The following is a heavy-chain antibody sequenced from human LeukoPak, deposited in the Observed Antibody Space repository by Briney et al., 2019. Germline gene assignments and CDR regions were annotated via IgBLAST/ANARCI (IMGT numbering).Heavy chain of an antibody. CDR2: ISYDGSNK. CDR3: ARGYSSGYSRFDY. CDR1: GFTFNSYG. J-gene: IGHJ4*02. Sequence: GGSLRLSCAASGFTFNSYGMHWVRQAPGKGLEWVAVISYDGSNKYYADSVKGRFTISRDNSKNTLYLQMNSLRAEDTAVYYCARGYSSGYSRFDYWGQGTLVTVSS. D-gene: IGHD6-19*01. V-gene: IGHV3-30*03.